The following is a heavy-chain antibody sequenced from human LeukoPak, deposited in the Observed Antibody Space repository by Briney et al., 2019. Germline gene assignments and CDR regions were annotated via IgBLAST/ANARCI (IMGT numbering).Heavy chain of an antibody. CDR2: ISYDGSNK. J-gene: IGHJ4*02. CDR3: AREDTAIDY. CDR1: GFTFSSYA. D-gene: IGHD5-18*01. Sequence: GGSLRLSCAASGFTFSSYAMHWVRQAPGKGLEWVAVISYDGSNKYYADSVKSRFTISRDNSKNTLYLQMNSLRAEDTAVYYCAREDTAIDYWGQGTLVTVSS. V-gene: IGHV3-30-3*01.